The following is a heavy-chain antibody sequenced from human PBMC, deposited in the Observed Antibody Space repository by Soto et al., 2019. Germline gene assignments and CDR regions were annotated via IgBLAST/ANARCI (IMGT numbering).Heavy chain of an antibody. CDR3: AKTYYYDSSGYYLADAFDI. J-gene: IGHJ3*02. Sequence: GGSLRLSCAASGFTFSSYAMSWVRQAPGKGLEWVSAISGSGGSTYYADSVKGRFTISRDNSKNTLYLQMNSLRAEDTAVYYCAKTYYYDSSGYYLADAFDIWGQGTMVTVSS. CDR2: ISGSGGST. CDR1: GFTFSSYA. D-gene: IGHD3-22*01. V-gene: IGHV3-23*01.